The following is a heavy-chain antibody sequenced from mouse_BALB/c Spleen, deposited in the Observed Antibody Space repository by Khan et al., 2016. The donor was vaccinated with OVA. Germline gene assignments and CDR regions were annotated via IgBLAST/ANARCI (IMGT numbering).Heavy chain of an antibody. CDR1: GFSLTTYG. V-gene: IGHV2-9*02. J-gene: IGHJ2*01. D-gene: IGHD3-3*01. Sequence: QVQLKESGPGLVAPSQSLSITCTVSGFSLTTYGVHWFRQPPGNGLAWLGILWAGGSTNYNSALMSRLPISKDNSKCHVFFSMNSRQTEDTAVYDCSRAWVISTDSFDDWGPGTPLTVSS. CDR3: SRAWVISTDSFDD. CDR2: LWAGGST.